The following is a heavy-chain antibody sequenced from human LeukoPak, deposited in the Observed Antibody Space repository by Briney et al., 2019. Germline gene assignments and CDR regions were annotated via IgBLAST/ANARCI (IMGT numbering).Heavy chain of an antibody. CDR2: IIPIFGTA. V-gene: IGHV1-69*13. Sequence: GASVKVSCKASGGTSSSYAISWVRQAPGQGLEWMGGIIPIFGTANYAQKFQGRVTITADESTSTAYMELSSLRSEDTAVYYCARTLGIYNWFDPWGQGTLVTVSS. CDR1: GGTSSSYA. J-gene: IGHJ5*02. CDR3: ARTLGIYNWFDP. D-gene: IGHD7-27*01.